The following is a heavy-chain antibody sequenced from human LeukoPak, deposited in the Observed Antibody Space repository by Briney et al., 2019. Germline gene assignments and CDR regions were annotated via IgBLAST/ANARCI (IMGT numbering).Heavy chain of an antibody. D-gene: IGHD2-8*01. CDR3: ARALNGYFDS. CDR2: IYHSGST. V-gene: IGHV4-38-2*01. Sequence: SETLSLTCAVSGYSISSGYYWGWIRQPPGKGLEWVGTIYHSGSTYHNPSLKSRVTISLDTSKNQFSLKLSSVTAADTAVYYCARALNGYFDSWGQGTLVTVSS. J-gene: IGHJ4*02. CDR1: GYSISSGYY.